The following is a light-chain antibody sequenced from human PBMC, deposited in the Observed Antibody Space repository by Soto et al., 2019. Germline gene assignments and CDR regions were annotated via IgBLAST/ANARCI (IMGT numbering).Light chain of an antibody. CDR3: QQYNSHST. V-gene: IGKV1-5*03. Sequence: VQMTQSPSTLSASVGDRVTITCRASQSVNSWLAWYQQKPGRAPQVLIYKASSLESGVPSRFSGSGSGTEFTLTISSLQPDDFATYYCQQYNSHSTFGQGTKVEVK. CDR2: KAS. CDR1: QSVNSW. J-gene: IGKJ1*01.